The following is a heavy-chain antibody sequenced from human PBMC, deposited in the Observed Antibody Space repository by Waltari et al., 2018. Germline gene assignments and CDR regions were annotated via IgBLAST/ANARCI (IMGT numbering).Heavy chain of an antibody. CDR3: ARSEWIAARRDGMDV. V-gene: IGHV4-59*01. Sequence: QVQLQESGPGLVKPSETLSLTCTVSGGSISSYYWSWIRQPPGKGLEWIGYIYYSGSTNYNPPLKSRVTISVDTSKNQFSLKLSSVTAADTAVYYCARSEWIAARRDGMDVWGQGTTVTVSS. J-gene: IGHJ6*02. CDR1: GGSISSYY. D-gene: IGHD6-6*01. CDR2: IYYSGST.